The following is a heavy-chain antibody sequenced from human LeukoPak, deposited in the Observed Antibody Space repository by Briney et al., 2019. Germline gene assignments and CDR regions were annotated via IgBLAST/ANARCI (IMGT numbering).Heavy chain of an antibody. D-gene: IGHD6-13*01. Sequence: GGSLRLSCAASGFTFSSYEMNWVRQAPGKGLEWVSYISSSGSTIYYADSVKGRFTISRDSSKNTLYLQMNSLRAEDTAVYYCAKSTGIAAAQNWGQGTLVTVSS. J-gene: IGHJ4*02. CDR1: GFTFSSYE. V-gene: IGHV3-48*03. CDR2: ISSSGSTI. CDR3: AKSTGIAAAQN.